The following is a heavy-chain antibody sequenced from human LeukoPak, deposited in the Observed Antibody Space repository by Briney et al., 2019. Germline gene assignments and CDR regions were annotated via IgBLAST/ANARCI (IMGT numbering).Heavy chain of an antibody. CDR3: ASGGRISAANWFDP. J-gene: IGHJ5*02. V-gene: IGHV4-4*07. D-gene: IGHD6-13*01. CDR2: VYPSGRT. Sequence: SETLSLTCTVSGGSISTYYWSWIRQPAGKGLEWTGRVYPSGRTSYNPSLENRVTMSVDTSKKQFSLKLRSVTAADTAVYYCASGGRISAANWFDPWGQGTLVTVSS. CDR1: GGSISTYY.